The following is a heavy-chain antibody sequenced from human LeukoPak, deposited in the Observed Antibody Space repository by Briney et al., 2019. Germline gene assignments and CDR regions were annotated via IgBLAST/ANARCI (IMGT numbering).Heavy chain of an antibody. V-gene: IGHV3-48*01. Sequence: GGSLRLSCAASGFTFSGYIMNWVRQAPGKGLEWVSFISSSSSTIYYADSVKGRFTISRDNAKNSLYLQMNSLRAEDTAVYYCARDQWLDYWGQGTLVTVPS. J-gene: IGHJ4*02. CDR1: GFTFSGYI. D-gene: IGHD6-19*01. CDR3: ARDQWLDY. CDR2: ISSSSSTI.